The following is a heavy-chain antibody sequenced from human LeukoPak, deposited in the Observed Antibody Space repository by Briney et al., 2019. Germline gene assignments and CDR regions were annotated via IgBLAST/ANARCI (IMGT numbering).Heavy chain of an antibody. V-gene: IGHV1-3*01. Sequence: GASVKVSCKASGDTFTSYAMHWVRQAPGQRLEWMGWINAGNGNTKYSQKFQGRVTITRDTSASTAYMELSSLRSEDTAVYYCARAPTGYSAAAAADYWGQGTLVTVSS. CDR1: GDTFTSYA. CDR2: INAGNGNT. CDR3: ARAPTGYSAAAAADY. D-gene: IGHD6-13*01. J-gene: IGHJ4*02.